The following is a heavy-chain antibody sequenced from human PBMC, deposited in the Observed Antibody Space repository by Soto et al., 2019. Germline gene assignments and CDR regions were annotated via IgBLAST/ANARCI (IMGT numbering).Heavy chain of an antibody. CDR1: GFTFATFD. V-gene: IGHV3-23*01. CDR2: VRGRDGST. Sequence: EVQLLESGGGLVQPGASLRLSCAASGFTFATFDMSWARQAAGKGLEWVSVVRGRDGSTSYADSLKGRFTISKDSSKNTLYLQMNSLRAEDTALYYCAKGAWLDYWGQGTVVTVSS. D-gene: IGHD5-12*01. J-gene: IGHJ4*02. CDR3: AKGAWLDY.